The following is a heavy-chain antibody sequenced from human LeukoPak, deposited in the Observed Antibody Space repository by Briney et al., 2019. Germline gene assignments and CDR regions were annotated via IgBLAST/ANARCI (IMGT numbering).Heavy chain of an antibody. CDR3: ARDEHYYDSSGYYEPYWYFDL. D-gene: IGHD3-22*01. V-gene: IGHV4-59*01. J-gene: IGHJ2*01. CDR1: GGSISSYY. Sequence: PSETLSLTCTVSGGSISSYYWSWIRQPPGKGLEWIGYIYYSGSTNYNPSLKSRVTISVDTSKNQFSLKLSSVTAADTAVYYCARDEHYYDSSGYYEPYWYFDLWGRCTLVTVSS. CDR2: IYYSGST.